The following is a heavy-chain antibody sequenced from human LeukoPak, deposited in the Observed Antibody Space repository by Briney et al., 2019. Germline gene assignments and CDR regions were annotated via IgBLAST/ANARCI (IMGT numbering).Heavy chain of an antibody. CDR1: GFNFSSYW. Sequence: GGSLRLSCATSGFNFSSYWMSWVRQAPGKGLEWVANIEEDGGESYYLDSVKGRFTISRDNAKNSLYLQMNSLRAEDTAVYYCAIEGGDIADTGFDYWGQGSLVAVSS. J-gene: IGHJ4*02. V-gene: IGHV3-7*01. D-gene: IGHD2-15*01. CDR3: AIEGGDIADTGFDY. CDR2: IEEDGGES.